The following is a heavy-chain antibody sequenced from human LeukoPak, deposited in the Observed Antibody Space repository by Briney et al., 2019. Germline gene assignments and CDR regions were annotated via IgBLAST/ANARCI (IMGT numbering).Heavy chain of an antibody. V-gene: IGHV1-2*02. Sequence: GASVKVSCKAFGYTFADYHMHWVRQAPGQVLEWMGWINPNSGDTNYAQKFQGRVTMTRDTTISTAYMELSRLRSDDTAVFYCATLMAHLDYWGQGTLVTVSS. J-gene: IGHJ4*02. CDR3: ATLMAHLDY. CDR2: INPNSGDT. CDR1: GYTFADYH. D-gene: IGHD2-8*01.